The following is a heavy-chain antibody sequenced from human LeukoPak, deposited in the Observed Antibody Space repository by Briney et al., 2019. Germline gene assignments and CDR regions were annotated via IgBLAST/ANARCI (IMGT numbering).Heavy chain of an antibody. D-gene: IGHD2-21*02. CDR3: ASSIVVVTAKTYYYYYGMDV. J-gene: IGHJ6*02. Sequence: ASVKVSCKASGGTFSSYAISWVRQAPGQGLEWMGRIIPILGIANYAQKFQGGVTITADKSTSTAYMELSSLRSEDTAVYYCASSIVVVTAKTYYYYYGMDVWGQGTTVTVSS. CDR1: GGTFSSYA. V-gene: IGHV1-69*04. CDR2: IIPILGIA.